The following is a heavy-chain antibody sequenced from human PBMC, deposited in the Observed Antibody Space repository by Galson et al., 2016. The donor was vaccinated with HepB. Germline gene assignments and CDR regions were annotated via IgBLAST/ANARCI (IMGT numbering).Heavy chain of an antibody. CDR1: GFIFSSYG. J-gene: IGHJ6*03. CDR3: ARVSDPFYYDSSGYLDYHYYMDV. V-gene: IGHV3-30*03. CDR2: ISYDGSNK. D-gene: IGHD3-22*01. Sequence: SLRLSCAASGFIFSSYGMHWVRQAPGKGLEWVAVISYDGSNKYYADSVRGRFTMSRDNSKKMLYLQMNSLRAEDTAVYYCARVSDPFYYDSSGYLDYHYYMDVWGKGTTVTVSS.